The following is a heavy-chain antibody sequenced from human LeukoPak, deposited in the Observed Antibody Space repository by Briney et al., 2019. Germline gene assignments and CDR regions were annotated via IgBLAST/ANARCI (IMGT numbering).Heavy chain of an antibody. J-gene: IGHJ4*02. CDR3: ARTYYYDSSGYSSTYFDY. CDR1: GYTFTSYY. V-gene: IGHV1-46*01. CDR2: INPSGGSP. D-gene: IGHD3-22*01. Sequence: ASVKVSCKASGYTFTSYYMHWVRQAPGHGLEWMGIINPSGGSPSYAQKFQGRVTMTRDTSTSTVYMELSSLRSEDTGVYYCARTYYYDSSGYSSTYFDYWGQGTLVTVSS.